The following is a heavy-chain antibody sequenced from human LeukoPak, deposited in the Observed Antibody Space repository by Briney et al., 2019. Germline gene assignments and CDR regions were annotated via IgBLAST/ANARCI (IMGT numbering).Heavy chain of an antibody. V-gene: IGHV1-3*01. D-gene: IGHD2-21*01. CDR1: GYTFTKYV. CDR2: INAGNGDT. Sequence: PGASVKVSCKASGYTFTKYVVHWVRQAPGQRPEWMGWINAGNGDTKYSQNFQDRVTITRDTSANTAYMELSSLTSEDTALYYCARDDCGDPCYPGGYWGQGTLVTVSS. CDR3: ARDDCGDPCYPGGY. J-gene: IGHJ4*02.